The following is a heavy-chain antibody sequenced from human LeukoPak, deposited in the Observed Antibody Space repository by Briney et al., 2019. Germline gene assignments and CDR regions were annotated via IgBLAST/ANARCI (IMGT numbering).Heavy chain of an antibody. CDR3: ATFRWGVGFEY. CDR1: GGSFSGYF. CDR2: INHSGST. Sequence: SETLSLTCAVYGGSFSGYFWTFIRQPPGKGPEWIGEINHSGSTNYNPSLKSRVTISVDTSRNEFSLRLNSVTAADTAVYYCATFRWGVGFEYWGQGTLVTVSS. J-gene: IGHJ4*02. D-gene: IGHD3-16*01. V-gene: IGHV4-34*01.